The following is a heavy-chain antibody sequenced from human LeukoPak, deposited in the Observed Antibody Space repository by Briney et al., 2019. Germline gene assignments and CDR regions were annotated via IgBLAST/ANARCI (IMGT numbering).Heavy chain of an antibody. CDR3: ARHFPGGGVYFDY. CDR2: IYYSGST. J-gene: IGHJ4*02. CDR1: GGSISSYY. V-gene: IGHV4-59*08. Sequence: PSETLSPTCTVSGGSISSYYWSWIRQPPGKGLEWIGYIYYSGSTNYNPSLKSRVTISVDTSKNQFSLKLSFVTAADTAVYYCARHFPGGGVYFDYWGQGTLVTVSS. D-gene: IGHD1-26*01.